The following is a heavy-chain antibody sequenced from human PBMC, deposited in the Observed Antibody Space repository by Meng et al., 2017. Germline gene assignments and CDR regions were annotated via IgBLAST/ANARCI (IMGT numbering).Heavy chain of an antibody. V-gene: IGHV3-33*01. CDR1: GFTFSSYG. Sequence: GESLKISCAASGFTFSSYGMHWVRQAPGKGLEWVAVIWYDGSNKYYADSVKGRFTISRDNSKNTLYLQMNSLRAEDTAVYYCARAAYSSSWHPYFQHWGQGTLVTVSS. CDR2: IWYDGSNK. D-gene: IGHD6-13*01. J-gene: IGHJ1*01. CDR3: ARAAYSSSWHPYFQH.